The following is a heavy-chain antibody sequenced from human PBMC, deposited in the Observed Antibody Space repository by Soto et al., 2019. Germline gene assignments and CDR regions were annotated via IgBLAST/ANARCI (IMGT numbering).Heavy chain of an antibody. CDR3: ARASSGYGFDAFDI. CDR2: MNPNSGNA. D-gene: IGHD5-12*01. CDR1: GYTSTSYN. V-gene: IGHV1-8*01. J-gene: IGHJ3*02. Sequence: QVRLVQSGAEVKKPGASVKVSCKASGYTSTSYNVNWVRQATGQGLEWMGWMNPNSGNAGYAQKFQGRVTLTRNTAIGIVYMEMSSLRYDDTAVYYCARASSGYGFDAFDIWGQGTMVTVSS.